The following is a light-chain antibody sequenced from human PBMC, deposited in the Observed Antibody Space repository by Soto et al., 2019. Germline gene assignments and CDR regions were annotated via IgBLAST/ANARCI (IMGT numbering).Light chain of an antibody. CDR1: QSVSGW. J-gene: IGKJ1*01. Sequence: DIQMTQSPSTLSASLGDTVTVTCRASQSVSGWLAWYQQKPGEAPKLLIYEASSLESGVPSRLSGSGSGTEFTLTISSLQPDDFATYYCQQYNSYSPYRTFGQGTKVDIK. V-gene: IGKV1-5*01. CDR3: QQYNSYSPYRT. CDR2: EAS.